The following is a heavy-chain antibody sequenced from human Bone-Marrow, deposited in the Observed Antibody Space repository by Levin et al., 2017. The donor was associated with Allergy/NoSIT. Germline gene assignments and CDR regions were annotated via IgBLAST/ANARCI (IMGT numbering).Heavy chain of an antibody. CDR3: AREIRGSSDNWFDP. CDR2: ISSSGSTL. CDR1: GFLFNNYE. D-gene: IGHD2-15*01. Sequence: TGESLKISCTASGFLFNNYEMSWIRQAPGKGLEWVSYISSSGSTLHYAEAVKGRFTISRDNAKNSLYLQMNSLRVEDTAIYYCAREIRGSSDNWFDPWGQGTLVTVSS. V-gene: IGHV3-48*03. J-gene: IGHJ5*02.